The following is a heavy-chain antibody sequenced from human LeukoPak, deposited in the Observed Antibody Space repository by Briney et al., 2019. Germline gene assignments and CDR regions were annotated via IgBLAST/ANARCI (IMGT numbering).Heavy chain of an antibody. CDR1: GYTFTSYY. D-gene: IGHD5-12*01. V-gene: IGHV1-46*01. CDR2: INPSGGST. CDR3: ARDLREGSYYYGMDV. J-gene: IGHJ6*02. Sequence: GSSVKVSCMASGYTFTSYYMHGVRQAPAQGLEWMGIINPSGGSTSYAQKFQGRVTMTRDTSTSTVYMELSSLRSEDTAVYYCARDLREGSYYYGMDVWGQGTTVTVSS.